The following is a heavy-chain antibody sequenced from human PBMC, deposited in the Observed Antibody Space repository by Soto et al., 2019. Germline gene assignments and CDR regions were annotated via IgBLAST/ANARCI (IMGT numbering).Heavy chain of an antibody. Sequence: QVQLVQSGAEVKKPGASVKVSCKASGYTFTSYGISWVRQAPGQGLEWTGWISAYNGNTNYAQKLQGRVTMTTDTSTSTAYMELRSLRFDDTAVYYCARDPGPSYRELPPPFGYWGQGTLVTVSS. CDR2: ISAYNGNT. V-gene: IGHV1-18*01. CDR1: GYTFTSYG. D-gene: IGHD1-26*01. J-gene: IGHJ4*02. CDR3: ARDPGPSYRELPPPFGY.